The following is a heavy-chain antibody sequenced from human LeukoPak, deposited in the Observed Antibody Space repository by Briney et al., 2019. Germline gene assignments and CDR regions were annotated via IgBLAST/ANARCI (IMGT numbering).Heavy chain of an antibody. CDR1: GFTFSSSE. Sequence: GGSLRLSCAASGFTFSSSEMNWVRQAPGKGLEWVSYISSSGSTIYYADSVKARFTISRDNTKNSLYLQMNSLRAEDTAVYYCARDLQYFAYYYMDVWGKGTTVTVSS. V-gene: IGHV3-48*03. CDR2: ISSSGSTI. CDR3: ARDLQYFAYYYMDV. J-gene: IGHJ6*03. D-gene: IGHD3-9*01.